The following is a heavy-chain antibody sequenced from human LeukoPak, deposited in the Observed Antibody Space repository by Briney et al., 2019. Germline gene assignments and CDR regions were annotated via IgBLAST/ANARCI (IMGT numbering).Heavy chain of an antibody. D-gene: IGHD2-2*01. V-gene: IGHV4-4*02. CDR2: IYLRGNT. CDR3: ARNESSIELGGWFDP. Sequence: SETLSLTCAISGGSITSSNWWTWFRQPPGKGLEWFGEIYLRGNTNYNPSLESRVSISVDESKTQLSLRLESVTAADTAVYYCARNESSIELGGWFDPWGQGILVTVSS. J-gene: IGHJ5*02. CDR1: GGSITSSNW.